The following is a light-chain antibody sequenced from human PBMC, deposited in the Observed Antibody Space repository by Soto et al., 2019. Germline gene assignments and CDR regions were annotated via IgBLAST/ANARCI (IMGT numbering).Light chain of an antibody. Sequence: DIQMTQSPSSLSASVGDRVTITCRASHSVRSYLNWYHQKPGKAPKVLIYGASTLQSGVPSRLSGSASATDFTLTISSLQPEDFATYDFQQSFNTPYTVGQGPKLEI. CDR3: QQSFNTPYT. CDR1: HSVRSY. J-gene: IGKJ2*01. V-gene: IGKV1-39*01. CDR2: GAS.